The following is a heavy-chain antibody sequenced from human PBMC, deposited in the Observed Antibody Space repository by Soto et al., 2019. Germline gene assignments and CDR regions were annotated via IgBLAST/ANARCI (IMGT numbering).Heavy chain of an antibody. CDR2: INHSGST. J-gene: IGHJ6*03. CDR1: GGSFSGYY. CDR3: ASSKAFMDV. V-gene: IGHV4-34*01. D-gene: IGHD3-3*02. Sequence: SETLSLTCAVYGGSFSGYYWSWIRQPPGKGLEWIGEINHSGSTNYNPSLKSRVTISVDTSKNQFSLKLSSVTAADTAVYYCASSKAFMDVWGKGTTVTVSS.